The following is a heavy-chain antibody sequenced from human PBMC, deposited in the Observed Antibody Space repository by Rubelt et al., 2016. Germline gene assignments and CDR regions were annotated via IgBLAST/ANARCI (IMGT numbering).Heavy chain of an antibody. CDR2: IYYSGST. CDR3: GRRDQAAGRSYC. D-gene: IGHD6-25*01. V-gene: IGHV4-39*01. CDR1: AVSMSSGGYY. Sequence: QLQLQESGPGLVKPSETLSLTCTVSAVSMSSGGYYWGWIRQPPGKGLEWIGDIYYSGSTYYNPSLTSRVTMSIDTSKNQFSLKLNSVTAADTAVYYCGRRDQAAGRSYCWGQGTLVTVSS. J-gene: IGHJ4*02.